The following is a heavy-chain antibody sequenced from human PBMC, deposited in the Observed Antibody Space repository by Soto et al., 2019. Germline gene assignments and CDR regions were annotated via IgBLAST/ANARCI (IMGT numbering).Heavy chain of an antibody. V-gene: IGHV5-10-1*01. CDR3: ARGDTALSYWYFDF. J-gene: IGHJ2*01. Sequence: EVQLVQSGAEVKKPGESLRISCKGSGYSFTSHWISWVRQMPGKGLEWMGRIDPSDSYTSYSPSFQGHVTISADKSINTVNLQWSSLKASDTATYYCARGDTALSYWYFDFWGRGTLVTVSS. CDR1: GYSFTSHW. CDR2: IDPSDSYT. D-gene: IGHD5-18*01.